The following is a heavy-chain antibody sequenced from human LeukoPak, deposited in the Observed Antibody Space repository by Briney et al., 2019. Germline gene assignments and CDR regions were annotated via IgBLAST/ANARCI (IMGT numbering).Heavy chain of an antibody. V-gene: IGHV3-20*04. CDR1: GFKFDDYG. J-gene: IGHJ4*02. Sequence: GGSLRLSCAASGFKFDDYGMSWVRQVSGKGLEWVSGINWNGDTTAYVNAVKRRFNISRDNDKNSLYLQMNSVKVEDTGVYYCARTPWMSAVVRGECDYWGQGTLVSVSS. D-gene: IGHD4-23*01. CDR3: ARTPWMSAVVRGECDY. CDR2: INWNGDTT.